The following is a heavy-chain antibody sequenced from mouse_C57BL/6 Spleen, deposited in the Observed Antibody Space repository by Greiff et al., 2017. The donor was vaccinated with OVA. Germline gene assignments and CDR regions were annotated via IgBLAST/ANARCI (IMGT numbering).Heavy chain of an antibody. D-gene: IGHD2-2*01. CDR3: TTALWLRRDGFAY. CDR2: IDPENGDT. J-gene: IGHJ3*01. Sequence: VQLPQSGAELVRPGASVKLSCTASGFNIKDDYMHWVKQRPEQGLEWIGWIDPENGDTEYASKFQGKATITADTSSNTADLQLSSLTSEDTAGYYCTTALWLRRDGFAYWGQGTRVTVSA. V-gene: IGHV14-4*01. CDR1: GFNIKDDY.